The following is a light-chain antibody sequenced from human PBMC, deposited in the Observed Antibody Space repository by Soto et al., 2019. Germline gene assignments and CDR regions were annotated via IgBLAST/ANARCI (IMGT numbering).Light chain of an antibody. J-gene: IGLJ1*01. V-gene: IGLV2-14*01. CDR3: SSYTSSSPYV. CDR1: SSDVGGYNY. Sequence: QSALTQPASVSGSPGQSITISCTGTSSDVGGYNYVSWYQQHPGKAPKLMIYDVSKRPSGVPNRFSGSKSGNTASLTISGLQAEDEADYYCSSYTSSSPYVFGTGTKLTVL. CDR2: DVS.